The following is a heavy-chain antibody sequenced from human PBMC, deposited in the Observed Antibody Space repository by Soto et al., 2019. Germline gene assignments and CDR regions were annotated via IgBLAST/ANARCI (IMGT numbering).Heavy chain of an antibody. CDR2: IYYSGST. D-gene: IGHD4-17*01. J-gene: IGHJ3*02. CDR1: GGSISSSSYY. CDR3: ARGGVTTLAFDI. Sequence: SETLSLTCTVSGGSISSSSYYWGWIRQPPGKGLEWIGSIYYSGSTYYNPSLKSRVTISVDTSKNQFSLKLSSVTAADTAVYYCARGGVTTLAFDIWGQGTMVTVSS. V-gene: IGHV4-39*01.